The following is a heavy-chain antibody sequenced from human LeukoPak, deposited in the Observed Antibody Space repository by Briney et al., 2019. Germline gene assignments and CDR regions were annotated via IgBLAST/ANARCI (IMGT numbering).Heavy chain of an antibody. D-gene: IGHD6-19*01. CDR3: ARDPKYSSGWGPPTGDEYFDY. CDR2: INPNSGGT. CDR1: GYTFTGHY. Sequence: ASVKVSCKASGYTFTGHYMHWVRQAPGQGLEWMGWINPNSGGTNYAQKFQGRVTMTRDTSISTAYMELSRLRSDDTAVYYCARDPKYSSGWGPPTGDEYFDYWGQGTLVTVSS. V-gene: IGHV1-2*02. J-gene: IGHJ4*02.